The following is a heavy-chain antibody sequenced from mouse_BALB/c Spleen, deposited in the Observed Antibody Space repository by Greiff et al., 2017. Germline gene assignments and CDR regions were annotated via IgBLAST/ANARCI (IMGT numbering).Heavy chain of an antibody. CDR3: ARGYYGNYPWFAY. D-gene: IGHD2-1*01. CDR1: GYSITSDYA. Sequence: EVHLVESGPGLVKPSQSLSLTCTVTGYSITSDYAWNWIRQFPGNKLEWMGYISYSGSTSYNPSLKSRISITRDTSKNQFFLQLNSVTTEDTATYYCARGYYGNYPWFAYWGQGTLVTVSA. V-gene: IGHV3-2*02. CDR2: ISYSGST. J-gene: IGHJ3*01.